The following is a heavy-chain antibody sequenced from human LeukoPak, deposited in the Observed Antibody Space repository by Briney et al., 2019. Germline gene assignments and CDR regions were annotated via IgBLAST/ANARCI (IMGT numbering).Heavy chain of an antibody. V-gene: IGHV3-30-3*01. Sequence: GGSLRLSCAASEFTFDSYAMHWVRQAPGKGLEWVAVISYDGSNEYYTDSVRGRFSISRDNSKNTLYLQMNSLSTEDTAVYYCARGSWFGELLPFDYWGQGTLVTVSS. CDR3: ARGSWFGELLPFDY. CDR1: EFTFDSYA. CDR2: ISYDGSNE. D-gene: IGHD3-10*01. J-gene: IGHJ4*02.